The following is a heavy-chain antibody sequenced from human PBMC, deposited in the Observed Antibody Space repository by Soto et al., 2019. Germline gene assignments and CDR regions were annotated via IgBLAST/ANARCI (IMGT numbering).Heavy chain of an antibody. CDR3: ARGVTIFGVVTHFDY. V-gene: IGHV3-7*01. CDR1: GFTFSSYW. J-gene: IGHJ4*02. CDR2: IKQDGSEK. D-gene: IGHD3-3*01. Sequence: EVQLVESGGGLVQPGGSLRLSCAASGFTFSSYWMSWVRQAPGKGLEWVANIKQDGSEKYYVDSVKGRFTISRDNAKNSLYLQMNSLRAEDTAVYYCARGVTIFGVVTHFDYWGQGTLVTVSS.